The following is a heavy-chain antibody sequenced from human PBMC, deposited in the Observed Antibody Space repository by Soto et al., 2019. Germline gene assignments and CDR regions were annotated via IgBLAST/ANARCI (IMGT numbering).Heavy chain of an antibody. J-gene: IGHJ4*02. CDR2: IYYSGST. V-gene: IGHV4-59*01. CDR3: AGETILYYDILTGYYRGGFDY. Sequence: SETLSLTCTVSGGSISSYYWSWIRQPPGKGLEWIGYIYYSGSTNYNPSLKSRVTISVDTSKNQFSLKLSSVTAADTAVYYCAGETILYYDILTGYYRGGFDYWGQGTLVTVSS. D-gene: IGHD3-9*01. CDR1: GGSISSYY.